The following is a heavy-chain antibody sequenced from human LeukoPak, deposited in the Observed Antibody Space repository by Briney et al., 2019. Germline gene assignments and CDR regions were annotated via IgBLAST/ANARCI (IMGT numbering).Heavy chain of an antibody. CDR3: AREDYDDSGAWYFDL. CDR1: GGSISRSNW. Sequence: PSGTLSLTCAVSGGSISRSNWWSWARQSPGKGLEWIGEIYHSGSTNYNPSLKSRVTISVDKSKNQFSLKLTSVTAADTAVYYCAREDYDDSGAWYFDLWGRGTLVIVSS. J-gene: IGHJ2*01. D-gene: IGHD3-3*01. CDR2: IYHSGST. V-gene: IGHV4-4*02.